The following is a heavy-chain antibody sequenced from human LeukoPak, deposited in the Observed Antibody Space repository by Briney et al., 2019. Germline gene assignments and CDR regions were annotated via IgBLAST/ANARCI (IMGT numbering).Heavy chain of an antibody. V-gene: IGHV1-69*05. Sequence: SVKVSCKASGGTFSSYAISWVRQAPGQGLEWMGEIIPIFGTANYAQKFQGRVTITTDESTSTAYMELSSLRSEDTAVYYCAYNGYSSGWYYFDYWGQGTLVTVSS. D-gene: IGHD6-19*01. CDR2: IIPIFGTA. CDR1: GGTFSSYA. J-gene: IGHJ4*02. CDR3: AYNGYSSGWYYFDY.